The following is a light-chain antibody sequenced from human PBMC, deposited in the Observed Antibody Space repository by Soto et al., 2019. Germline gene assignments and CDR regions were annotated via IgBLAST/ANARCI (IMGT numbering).Light chain of an antibody. CDR3: DQYNRYPLT. Sequence: DIQMTQSPTTLSASVGDRVTITCRASQSISSWVAWYQQKPGKAPKILVYKVSNLDSGIPSRLSGSGSGTECTLTISNLQSDDFATYYCDQYNRYPLTVGQRPKLEIK. CDR2: KVS. J-gene: IGKJ2*01. V-gene: IGKV1-5*03. CDR1: QSISSW.